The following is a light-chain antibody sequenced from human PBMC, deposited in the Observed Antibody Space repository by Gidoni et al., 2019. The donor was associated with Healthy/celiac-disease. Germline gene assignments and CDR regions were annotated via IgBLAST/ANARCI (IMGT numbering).Light chain of an antibody. J-gene: IGKJ1*01. CDR1: QSVSSY. V-gene: IGKV3-11*01. CDR3: QQRSNWPRX. CDR2: DAS. Sequence: EIVLTQSPATLSLSPGERATLSCRARQSVSSYLAWYQQKPGQAPRLLIYDASNRATGTPARFSGSGSGTDFTLTISSLEPEDFAVYYCQQRSNWPRXXXQGTKVEIK.